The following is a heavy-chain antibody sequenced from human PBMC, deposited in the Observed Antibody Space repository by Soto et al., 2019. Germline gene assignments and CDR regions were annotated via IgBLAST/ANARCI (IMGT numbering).Heavy chain of an antibody. V-gene: IGHV1-69*12. CDR3: ATATGDGPFDS. CDR1: GGTFSGYA. J-gene: IGHJ4*02. Sequence: QVQVVQSGPEVKKSGSSMKVSCKASGGTFSGYAINWVRQAPGQGLEWMGGIIPMLETTTYAQNFQGRITVAAADRTPTVYVDLSSLTSGATAVYYCATATGDGPFDSWGQCTLITVSS. CDR2: IIPMLETT.